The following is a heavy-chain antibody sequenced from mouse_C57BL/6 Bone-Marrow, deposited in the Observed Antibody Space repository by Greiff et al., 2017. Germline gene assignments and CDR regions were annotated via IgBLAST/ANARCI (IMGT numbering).Heavy chain of an antibody. CDR2: IYPGSGNT. D-gene: IGHD4-1*01. V-gene: IGHV1-76*01. CDR3: ARRWDGD. CDR1: GYTFTDYY. J-gene: IGHJ2*01. Sequence: QVQLQQSGAELVRPGASVKLSCKASGYTFTDYYINWVKQRPGQGLEWIARIYPGSGNTYYNEKFKGKATLTAEKSSSTAYMQLSSLTSEDSAVYFCARRWDGDWGQGTTLTVSS.